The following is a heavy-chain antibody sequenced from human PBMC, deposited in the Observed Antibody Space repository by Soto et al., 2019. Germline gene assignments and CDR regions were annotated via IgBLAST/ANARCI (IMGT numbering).Heavy chain of an antibody. D-gene: IGHD3-10*01. V-gene: IGHV1-69*02. J-gene: IGHJ4*02. CDR2: IIPILGIA. CDR3: ARGHGSGKFDY. Sequence: SVKVSCKASGGTFSSYTISWVRQAPGQGLEWMGRIIPILGIANYAQKFQGRVTITADKSTSTAYMELSSLRSEDTAVYYCARGHGSGKFDYWGQGTLVTVSS. CDR1: GGTFSSYT.